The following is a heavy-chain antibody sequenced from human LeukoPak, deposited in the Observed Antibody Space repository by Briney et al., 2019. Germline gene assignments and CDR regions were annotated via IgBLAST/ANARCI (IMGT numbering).Heavy chain of an antibody. Sequence: QAGGSLRLSCAPSGFTVSSNYMSWVRQAPGKGLEWVSVIYSGGSTYYADSVKGRFTISRDNSKHTLYLQMNSLRAEDTAVYYCASPTYYYDSSGSRPPPLDYWGQGTLVTVSS. V-gene: IGHV3-66*01. D-gene: IGHD3-22*01. CDR2: IYSGGST. J-gene: IGHJ4*02. CDR3: ASPTYYYDSSGSRPPPLDY. CDR1: GFTVSSNY.